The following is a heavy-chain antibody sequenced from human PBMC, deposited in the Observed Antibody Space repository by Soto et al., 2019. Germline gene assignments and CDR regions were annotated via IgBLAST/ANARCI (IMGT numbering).Heavy chain of an antibody. V-gene: IGHV1-46*01. D-gene: IGHD6-19*01. CDR2: INPSGGST. Sequence: ASVKVSCKASGYTFTSYYMHWVRQAPGQGLEWMRIINPSGGSTSYAQKFQGRVTMTRDTSTSTVYMELSSLRSEDTAVYYCARALTPGYSSGWYVDYWGQGTLVTVSS. J-gene: IGHJ4*02. CDR1: GYTFTSYY. CDR3: ARALTPGYSSGWYVDY.